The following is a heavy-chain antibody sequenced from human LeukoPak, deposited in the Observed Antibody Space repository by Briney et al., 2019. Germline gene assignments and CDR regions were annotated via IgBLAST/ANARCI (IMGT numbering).Heavy chain of an antibody. Sequence: SETLSLTCTVSGGSIGSGDYYWSWIRQPPGRGLEWIGYIYYSGSTYYNPSLKSRVTISVDTSKNQFSLKLSSVTAADTAVYYCARDTLRGIHWGQGTLVTVSS. CDR3: ARDTLRGIH. V-gene: IGHV4-30-4*08. D-gene: IGHD3-16*01. CDR2: IYYSGST. J-gene: IGHJ4*02. CDR1: GGSIGSGDYY.